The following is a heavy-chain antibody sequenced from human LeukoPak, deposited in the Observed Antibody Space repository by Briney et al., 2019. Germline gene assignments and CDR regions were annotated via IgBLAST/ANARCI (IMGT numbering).Heavy chain of an antibody. Sequence: SETLSLTCAVYGGSFSGYYWSWIHQPPGKGLEWIGEINHSGSTNYNPSLKSRVTISVDTSKNQFSLKLSSVTAADTAVYYCARGVPVGSGSYYPLDYFDYWGQGTLVTVSS. CDR2: INHSGST. CDR3: ARGVPVGSGSYYPLDYFDY. V-gene: IGHV4-34*01. J-gene: IGHJ4*02. D-gene: IGHD3-10*01. CDR1: GGSFSGYY.